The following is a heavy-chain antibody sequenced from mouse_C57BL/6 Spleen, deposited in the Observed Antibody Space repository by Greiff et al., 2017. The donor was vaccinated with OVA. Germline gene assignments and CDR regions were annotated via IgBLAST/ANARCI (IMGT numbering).Heavy chain of an antibody. CDR1: GFTFSSYT. CDR2: ISGGGGNT. V-gene: IGHV5-9*01. CDR3: ARQGDYYVFDY. J-gene: IGHJ2*01. D-gene: IGHD2-1*01. Sequence: EVQLVESGGGLVKPGGSLKLSCAASGFTFSSYTMSWVRQTPEKRLEWVATISGGGGNTYYPDSVKGRFTISRDNAKNTLYLQMSSLRSEDTALYYCARQGDYYVFDYWGQGTTLTVSS.